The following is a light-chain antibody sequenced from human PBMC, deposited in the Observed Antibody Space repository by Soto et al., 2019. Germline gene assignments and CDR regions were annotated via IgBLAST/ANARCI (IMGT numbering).Light chain of an antibody. Sequence: EIVLTQSPDTLSLSPGERATLSCRASQFFGSDYLAWYQQKPGQPPRLPIYGASRRATGIPDRFSGSGSGTDFTLTISSLEPEDFAMYYCQKYDGTGTFGQGTKVEIK. CDR1: QFFGSDY. CDR2: GAS. CDR3: QKYDGTGT. V-gene: IGKV3-20*01. J-gene: IGKJ1*01.